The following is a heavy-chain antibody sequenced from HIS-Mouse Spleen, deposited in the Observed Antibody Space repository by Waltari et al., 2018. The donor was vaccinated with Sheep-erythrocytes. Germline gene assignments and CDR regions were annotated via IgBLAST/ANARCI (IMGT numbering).Heavy chain of an antibody. CDR2: IYYSGST. V-gene: IGHV4-39*01. CDR3: ASRKILSGYYWYFDL. Sequence: QLQLQESGPGLVKPSETLSLTCTVSGCSISSSSYYWGWIRQPPGKGLEWIGSIYYSGSTYYNPSLKSRVTISVDTSKNQFSLKLSSVTAADTAVYYCASRKILSGYYWYFDLWGRGTLVTVSS. D-gene: IGHD3-22*01. J-gene: IGHJ2*01. CDR1: GCSISSSSYY.